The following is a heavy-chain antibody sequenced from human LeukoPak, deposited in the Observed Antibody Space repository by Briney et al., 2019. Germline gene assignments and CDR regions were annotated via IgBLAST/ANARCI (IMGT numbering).Heavy chain of an antibody. CDR3: ARDSPPRVIFGVVRRYYFDY. Sequence: SETLSLTCTVSGGSISSSSYYWGWIRQPPGKGLEWIGSIYYSGSTYYNPSLKSRVTISVDTSKNQFSLKLSSVTAADTAVYYCARDSPPRVIFGVVRRYYFDYWGQGTLVTVSS. D-gene: IGHD3-3*01. V-gene: IGHV4-39*02. J-gene: IGHJ4*02. CDR1: GGSISSSSYY. CDR2: IYYSGST.